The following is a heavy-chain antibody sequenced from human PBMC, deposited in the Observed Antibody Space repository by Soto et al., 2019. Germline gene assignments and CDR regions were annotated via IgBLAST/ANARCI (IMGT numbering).Heavy chain of an antibody. CDR1: GYTFTGYY. Sequence: VASVNVSCKASGYTFTGYYMPWVRQAPVQGLEWMGWINPNSGGTNYAQKFQGRVTMTRDTSISTAYMELRRLRSDDTAVYYCARDKYKDYDSSGYYPSDYWGQGTLVNVSS. J-gene: IGHJ4*02. CDR3: ARDKYKDYDSSGYYPSDY. CDR2: INPNSGGT. V-gene: IGHV1-2*02. D-gene: IGHD3-22*01.